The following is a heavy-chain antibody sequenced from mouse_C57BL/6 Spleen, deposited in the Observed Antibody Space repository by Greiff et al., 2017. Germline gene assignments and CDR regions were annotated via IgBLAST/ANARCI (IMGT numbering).Heavy chain of an antibody. V-gene: IGHV1-20*01. Sequence: EVQLQQSGPELVKPGDSVKISCTASGFSFTGYFMNWVMQSHGTSLEWIGRINPYNGDTFYNLKFKGKATLTVDKSSSTAHMELRSLTSEDSAIYYCARGYGLDYWGQGTTLTVSS. CDR3: ARGYGLDY. D-gene: IGHD2-14*01. CDR2: INPYNGDT. CDR1: GFSFTGYF. J-gene: IGHJ2*01.